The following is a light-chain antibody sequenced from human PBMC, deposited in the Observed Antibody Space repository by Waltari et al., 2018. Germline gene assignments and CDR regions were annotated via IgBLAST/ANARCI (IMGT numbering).Light chain of an antibody. Sequence: EIVMTQSPATLSVSPGERATLSCRASQSISNNLAWHQQKPGQAPRLLIYGASTRATGVPARVTGSGSGTEFTLTISSLQSEDSAVYFCQQYNSWPPYTFGQGTKLEIK. CDR3: QQYNSWPPYT. V-gene: IGKV3-15*01. CDR2: GAS. CDR1: QSISNN. J-gene: IGKJ2*01.